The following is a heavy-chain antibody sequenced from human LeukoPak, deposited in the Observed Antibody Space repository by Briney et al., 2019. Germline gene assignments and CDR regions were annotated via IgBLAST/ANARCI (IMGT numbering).Heavy chain of an antibody. Sequence: SETLSLTCTVSGDSISSSSSYWGWIRQPPGEGLEWIGSIYYSGSTYYNTSLKSRVTISVDTSKNQFSLKLSSVTAADTAVYYCARGYGGIYYYYMDVWGKGTTVTVSS. CDR3: ARGYGGIYYYYMDV. CDR2: IYYSGST. J-gene: IGHJ6*03. V-gene: IGHV4-39*01. D-gene: IGHD3-16*01. CDR1: GDSISSSSSY.